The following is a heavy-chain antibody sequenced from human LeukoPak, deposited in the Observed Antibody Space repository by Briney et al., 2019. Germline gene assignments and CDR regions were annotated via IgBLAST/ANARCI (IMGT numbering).Heavy chain of an antibody. V-gene: IGHV1-8*03. D-gene: IGHD3-22*01. CDR2: MNPNSGNT. J-gene: IGHJ4*02. CDR1: GYTFTSYG. CDR3: ARGYYDSSGPPLDY. Sequence: ASVKVSCEASGYTFTSYGISWVRQPPGQGLEWMGWMNPNSGNTGYAQKFQGRVTITRNTSISTAYMELSSLRSEDTAVYYCARGYYDSSGPPLDYWGQGTLVTVSS.